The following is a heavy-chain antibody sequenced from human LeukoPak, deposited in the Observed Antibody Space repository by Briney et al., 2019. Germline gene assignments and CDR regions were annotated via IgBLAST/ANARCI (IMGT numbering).Heavy chain of an antibody. CDR1: GYTFTSYD. D-gene: IGHD4-23*01. CDR3: ARGDYHYGGTDY. V-gene: IGHV1-8*01. J-gene: IGHJ4*02. Sequence: ASVKVSCKASGYTFTSYDINWVRQATGQGLEWMGYMNPNSGNTGYAQKFQGRVSMTWDTSMGTAYMELSSLRSEDTAVYHCARGDYHYGGTDYWGQGTLVTVSS. CDR2: MNPNSGNT.